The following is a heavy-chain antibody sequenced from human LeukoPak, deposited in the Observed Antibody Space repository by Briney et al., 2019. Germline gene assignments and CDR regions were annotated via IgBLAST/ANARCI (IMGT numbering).Heavy chain of an antibody. Sequence: GASVKVSCKASGYTFTSYGISWVRQAPGQGLEWMGWISAYNGNTNYAQKLQGRVTMTEDTSTDTAYMELSSLRSEDTAVYYCATDLSGFDAFDIWGQGTMVTVSS. CDR1: GYTFTSYG. CDR2: ISAYNGNT. J-gene: IGHJ3*02. CDR3: ATDLSGFDAFDI. D-gene: IGHD3-22*01. V-gene: IGHV1-18*01.